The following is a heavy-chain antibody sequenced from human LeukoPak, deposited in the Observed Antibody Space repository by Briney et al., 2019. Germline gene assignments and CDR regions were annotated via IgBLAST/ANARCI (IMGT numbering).Heavy chain of an antibody. V-gene: IGHV3-23*01. J-gene: IGHJ4*02. D-gene: IGHD3-16*01. CDR3: AKGSYYYDSADYFDY. CDR2: ISGSGGNT. CDR1: GFTFSSYA. Sequence: GGSLRLSCAASGFTFSSYAMSWVRQAPGKGLEWVSTISGSGGNTYYADSVKGRFTISRDNSKNTLYLQMSSLRAEDTAVYYCAKGSYYYDSADYFDYWGQGALVTVSS.